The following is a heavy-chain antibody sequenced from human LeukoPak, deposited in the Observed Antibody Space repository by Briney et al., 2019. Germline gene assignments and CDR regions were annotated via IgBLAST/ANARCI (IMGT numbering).Heavy chain of an antibody. Sequence: PGGSLRLSCAASGFTFSSYAMSWVRQAPGKGLVWVSHINGDGSGIAYADSVKGRFTISRDSAKNTLYLQMNSLRAEDTAVYYCVGGGNYAYWGQGTLVTVSS. V-gene: IGHV3-74*03. J-gene: IGHJ4*02. D-gene: IGHD1-7*01. CDR1: GFTFSSYA. CDR3: VGGGNYAY. CDR2: INGDGSGI.